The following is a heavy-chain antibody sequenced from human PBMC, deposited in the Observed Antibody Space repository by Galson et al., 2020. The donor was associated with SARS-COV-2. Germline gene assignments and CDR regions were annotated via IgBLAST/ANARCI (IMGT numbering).Heavy chain of an antibody. V-gene: IGHV4-34*01. CDR3: ARGTMVRGYQQTHYYYYYGMDV. CDR2: INHSGST. J-gene: IGHJ6*02. D-gene: IGHD3-10*01. CDR1: GGSFSGYY. Sequence: SETLSLTCAVYGGSFSGYYWSWIRQPPGKGLEWIGEINHSGSTNYNPSLKSRVTISVDTSKNQFSLKLSSVTAADTAVYYCARGTMVRGYQQTHYYYYYGMDVWGQGTTVTVSS.